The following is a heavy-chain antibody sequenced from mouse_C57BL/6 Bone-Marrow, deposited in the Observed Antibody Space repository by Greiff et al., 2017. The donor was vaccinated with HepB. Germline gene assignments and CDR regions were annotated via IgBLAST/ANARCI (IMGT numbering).Heavy chain of an antibody. CDR1: GYSFTGYY. CDR3: AVLYYGSSYGYFDV. D-gene: IGHD1-1*01. V-gene: IGHV1-43*01. CDR2: INPSTGGT. Sequence: EVQLQQSGPELVKPGASVKISCKASGYSFTGYYMHWVKQSSEKSLEWIGEINPSTGGTSYNQKFKGKATLTVDKLSSTAYMQLKSLTSEDSAVYYCAVLYYGSSYGYFDVWGTGTTVTVSS. J-gene: IGHJ1*03.